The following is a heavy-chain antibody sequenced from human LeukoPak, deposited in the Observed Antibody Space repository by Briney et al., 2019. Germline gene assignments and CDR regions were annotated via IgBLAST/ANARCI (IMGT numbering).Heavy chain of an antibody. Sequence: GASVKVSCKPSGYTFTDYTLDWVRQAPGRGLEWMGWISTKTGTPHVQGFTGRFVFSLDTSVSTAYLQISNLNLDDTAVYYCARILGDHQKDFHHWGQGTLVTVSS. J-gene: IGHJ1*01. V-gene: IGHV7-4-1*02. CDR3: ARILGDHQKDFHH. CDR2: ISTKTGT. D-gene: IGHD3-3*01. CDR1: GYTFTDYT.